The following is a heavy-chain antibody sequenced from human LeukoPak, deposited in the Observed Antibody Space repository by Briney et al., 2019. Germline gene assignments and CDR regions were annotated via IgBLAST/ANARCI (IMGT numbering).Heavy chain of an antibody. CDR1: GFTFSDYY. Sequence: GGSLRLSCVASGFTFSDYYMSWIRQAPGKGLEWISYITNSGSTTFYADSVKGRFSISRDNANNSLFLQMNSLRAEDTAVYCCTRDVRLRHKYYYMDVWGKGTTVTVSS. V-gene: IGHV3-11*04. D-gene: IGHD4-17*01. CDR2: ITNSGSTT. J-gene: IGHJ6*03. CDR3: TRDVRLRHKYYYMDV.